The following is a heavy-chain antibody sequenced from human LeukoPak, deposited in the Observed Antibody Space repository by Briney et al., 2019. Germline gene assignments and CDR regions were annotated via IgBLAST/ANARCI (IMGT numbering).Heavy chain of an antibody. J-gene: IGHJ3*02. CDR2: IIPSFGTA. V-gene: IGHV1-69*06. Sequence: SVKLSCTASGVTFSSYAISWVRQAPGQGLEWMAAIIPSFGTANYAQTLKGRFTITADKSTSTAYMELSSLRSEDTAVYYCARVVAWYSRDVGAFDIWGQGTMVTVSS. CDR3: ARVVAWYSRDVGAFDI. D-gene: IGHD6-13*01. CDR1: GVTFSSYA.